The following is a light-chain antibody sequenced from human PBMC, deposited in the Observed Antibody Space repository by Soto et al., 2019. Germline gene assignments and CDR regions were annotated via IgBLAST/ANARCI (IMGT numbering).Light chain of an antibody. V-gene: IGLV1-47*02. Sequence: QSVLTQSPSASGTPVQRVTISCYGSSSNIGSYPVYWYQQLPGTAPKLLINSHDQRPSAVPDRFSASKSGTSASLAISGLRSEDEADYYCAAWDASLSGHVFRAGTKVTVL. J-gene: IGLJ1*01. CDR1: SSNIGSYP. CDR2: SHD. CDR3: AAWDASLSGHV.